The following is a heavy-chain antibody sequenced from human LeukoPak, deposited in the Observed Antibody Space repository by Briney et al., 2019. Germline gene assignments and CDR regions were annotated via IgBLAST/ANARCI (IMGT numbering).Heavy chain of an antibody. CDR2: ISKSGSTI. D-gene: IGHD5-18*01. CDR1: GFTFSGYS. CDR3: AKDNSAMVPEYFDY. Sequence: QTGGSLRLSCAASGFTFSGYSMNWVRQAPGKGLEWVSYISKSGSTIYYADSVKGRFTISRDNAKNSLYLQMNSLRAEDTAVYCCAKDNSAMVPEYFDYWGQGTLVTVSS. J-gene: IGHJ4*02. V-gene: IGHV3-48*01.